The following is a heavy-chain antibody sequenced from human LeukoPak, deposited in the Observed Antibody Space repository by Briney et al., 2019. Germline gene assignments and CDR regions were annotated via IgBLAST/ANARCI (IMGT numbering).Heavy chain of an antibody. D-gene: IGHD4-23*01. CDR3: ARGPMVVTV. CDR1: GFTFSSYA. V-gene: IGHV3-23*01. J-gene: IGHJ4*02. CDR2: ISGSGGST. Sequence: PGGSLRLSCAASGFTFSSYAMSWVRQAPGKGLEWVSGISGSGGSTYYADSVKGRFIISRDNSRNTLFLQMNSLRAEDTAVYYCARGPMVVTVWGQGTLVTVSS.